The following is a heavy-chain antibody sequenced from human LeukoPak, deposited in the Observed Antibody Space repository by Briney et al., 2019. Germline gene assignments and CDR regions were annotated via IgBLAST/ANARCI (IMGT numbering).Heavy chain of an antibody. CDR1: GGTFSSYA. D-gene: IGHD1-26*01. Sequence: SVKVSCKASGGTFSSYATSWVRQAPGQGLEWMGGIIPIFGTANYAQKFQGRVTITADESTSTAYMELSSLRSEDTAVYYCARDDGDSGNYDKIDYWGQGTLVTVSS. CDR3: ARDDGDSGNYDKIDY. V-gene: IGHV1-69*13. J-gene: IGHJ4*02. CDR2: IIPIFGTA.